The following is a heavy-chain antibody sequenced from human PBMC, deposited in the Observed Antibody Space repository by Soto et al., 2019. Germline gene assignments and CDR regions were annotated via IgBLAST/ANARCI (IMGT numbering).Heavy chain of an antibody. CDR3: ARDYGDYSFFFDY. V-gene: IGHV4-59*01. Sequence: SETLSLTCTVSGGSISSYYWSLIRQPPGKGLEWIGYIYYSGSTNYNPSLKSRVTISVDTSKNQFSLKLRSVTAADTAVYYCARDYGDYSFFFDYWGQGALVTVSS. D-gene: IGHD4-17*01. CDR1: GGSISSYY. J-gene: IGHJ4*02. CDR2: IYYSGST.